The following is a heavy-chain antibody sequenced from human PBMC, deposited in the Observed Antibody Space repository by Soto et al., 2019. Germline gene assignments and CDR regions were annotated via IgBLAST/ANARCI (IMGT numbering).Heavy chain of an antibody. CDR2: ISGYNGNT. V-gene: IGHV1-18*01. CDR1: GYTFTSYG. D-gene: IGHD3-22*01. CDR3: XRXXXXQIVDY. J-gene: IGHJ4*02. Sequence: QVQLVQSGAEVKKPGASVKVSCKASGYTFTSYGXXXXXXXXXXGLEWMGWISGYNGNTKYAQKLQGRVTMTTDTXXXXXXXXXXXXXXXXXXXXXXXRXXXXQIVDYWGQGTLVTVSS.